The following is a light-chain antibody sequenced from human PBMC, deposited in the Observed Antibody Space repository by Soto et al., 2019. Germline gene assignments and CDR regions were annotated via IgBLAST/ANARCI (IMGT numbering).Light chain of an antibody. V-gene: IGKV1-5*01. CDR1: QSLSSW. Sequence: DIQMTQSPSTLSASVGDRVTITCRASQSLSSWLAWYQQKPGKAPKLLIYDASSLESGVPSRFSGSGSGTEFTLTISSLQPDDFATYYCQQYNNYWTFSQGTKVEIK. CDR3: QQYNNYWT. CDR2: DAS. J-gene: IGKJ1*01.